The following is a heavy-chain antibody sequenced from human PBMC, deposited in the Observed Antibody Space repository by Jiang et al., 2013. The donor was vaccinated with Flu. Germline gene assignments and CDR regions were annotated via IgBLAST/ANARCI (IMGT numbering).Heavy chain of an antibody. CDR3: AREGHNSLDY. J-gene: IGHJ4*02. CDR1: GYTFTSYY. Sequence: CKASGYTFTSYYMHWVRQAPGQGLEWMGIINPSGGSASYAEKFQGRVTMTRDTSTSTLYMELSSLRSEDTAVYYCAREGHNSLDYWGQGTLVTVSS. CDR2: INPSGGSA. V-gene: IGHV1-46*01. D-gene: IGHD4-23*01.